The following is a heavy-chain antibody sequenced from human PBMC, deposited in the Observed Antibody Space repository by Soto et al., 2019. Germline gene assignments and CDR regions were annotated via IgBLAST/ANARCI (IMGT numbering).Heavy chain of an antibody. Sequence: EVQLVESGGGLVQPGGSLRLSCAASGFTVSSNYMSWVRQAPGKGLEWVPVIYSGGSTYYADSVKGRFTISRDNSKNTLYLQMNSLRAEDTGVYYCAREEDYGGYEGNWYFDLWGRGTLVTVSS. CDR1: GFTVSSNY. CDR3: AREEDYGGYEGNWYFDL. V-gene: IGHV3-66*01. D-gene: IGHD4-17*01. CDR2: IYSGGST. J-gene: IGHJ2*01.